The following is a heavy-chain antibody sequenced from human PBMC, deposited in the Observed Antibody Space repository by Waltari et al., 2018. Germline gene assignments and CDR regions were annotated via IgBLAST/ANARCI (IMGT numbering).Heavy chain of an antibody. D-gene: IGHD6-13*01. CDR2: IYERGST. CDR1: GGSISRHY. CDR3: ARETDSTRDY. Sequence: HVQLQESGPGLVKPSETLSLTCPVSGGSISRHYWSWLRQPPGKGLEWIGYIYERGSTNYNPSLKRRVTIAVDTSKNQFSRKRSSVTAADTGVYYCARETDSTRDYWGQGTLVTVSS. V-gene: IGHV4-59*11. J-gene: IGHJ4*02.